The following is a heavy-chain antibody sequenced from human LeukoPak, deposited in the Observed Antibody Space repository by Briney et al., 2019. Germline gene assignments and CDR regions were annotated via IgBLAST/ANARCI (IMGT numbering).Heavy chain of an antibody. CDR1: GGSISTYY. D-gene: IGHD2-2*01. V-gene: IGHV4-4*07. J-gene: IGHJ5*02. CDR3: ARETGYSTRHNWFDP. Sequence: PSETLSLTCTVSGGSISTYYWSWIRQSAGKGLEWLGRIFDSGSTNYNPSLKSRVTMSVDTSKNQFSLKLSSVTAADTAMYYCARETGYSTRHNWFDPWGQGTLVTVSS. CDR2: IFDSGST.